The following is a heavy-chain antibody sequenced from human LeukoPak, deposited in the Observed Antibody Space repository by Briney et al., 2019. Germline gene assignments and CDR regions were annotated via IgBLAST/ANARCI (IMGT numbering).Heavy chain of an antibody. CDR2: VRYDQSAT. CDR3: ARDFVGGSPDYFDV. Sequence: AGGSLRLSCAASGFNFSIYGMHWVRQAPGKGLEWVTFVRYDQSATVYADSVQGRFAISRDNSKNTLYLEMNSLRGEDTGLYYCARDFVGGSPDYFDVWGQGTLVTVSS. D-gene: IGHD3-16*01. J-gene: IGHJ4*02. V-gene: IGHV3-30*02. CDR1: GFNFSIYG.